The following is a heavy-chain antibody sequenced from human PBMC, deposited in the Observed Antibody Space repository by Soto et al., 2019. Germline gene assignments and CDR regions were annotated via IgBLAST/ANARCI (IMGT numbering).Heavy chain of an antibody. J-gene: IGHJ1*01. V-gene: IGHV4-39*01. D-gene: IGHD2-15*01. Sequence: QVQLQDSGPGLVKPSETLSLTCTVSGGSISSSTYYWGWIRQSPGKGLEWIGTISYTGSSSYNPSLKSRVTIARDTSKNQYSLNLSSVTAADSATYLCARLGALSVFQHGGQGTLVTV. CDR3: ARLGALSVFQH. CDR1: GGSISSSTYY. CDR2: ISYTGSS.